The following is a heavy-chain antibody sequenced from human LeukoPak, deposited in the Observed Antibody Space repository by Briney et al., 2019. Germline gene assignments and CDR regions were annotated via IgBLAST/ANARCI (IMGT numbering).Heavy chain of an antibody. V-gene: IGHV3-20*04. CDR3: AKSRTSTAYFNFDY. D-gene: IGHD3-22*01. CDR1: GFTFDDYG. CDR2: INWNGGST. Sequence: GGSLRLSCAASGFTFDDYGMSWVRQAPGKGLEWVSGINWNGGSTGYADSVKGRFTISRDNAKNSLYLQMNSLRAEDTAVYYCAKSRTSTAYFNFDYWGQGTLVTVSS. J-gene: IGHJ4*02.